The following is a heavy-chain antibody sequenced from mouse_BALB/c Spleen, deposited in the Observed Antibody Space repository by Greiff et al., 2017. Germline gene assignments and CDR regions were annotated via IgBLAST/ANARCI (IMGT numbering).Heavy chain of an antibody. CDR1: GFSLTSYD. D-gene: IGHD1-1*01. Sequence: QVQLKQSGPGLVAPSQSLSITCTVSGFSLTSYDISWIRQPPGKGLEWLGVIWTGGGTNYNSAFMSRLSISKDNSKSQVFLKMNSLQTDDTAIYYCVRSITTVGYFDVWGAGTTVTVSS. CDR2: IWTGGGT. V-gene: IGHV2-9-2*01. CDR3: VRSITTVGYFDV. J-gene: IGHJ1*01.